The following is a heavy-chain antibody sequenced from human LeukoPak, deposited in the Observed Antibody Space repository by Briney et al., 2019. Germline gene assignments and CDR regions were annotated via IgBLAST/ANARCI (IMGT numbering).Heavy chain of an antibody. J-gene: IGHJ4*02. D-gene: IGHD2-2*01. CDR2: IFPADSDT. CDR3: ARHEYTFGMYQFDH. CDR1: GYRFTIYW. Sequence: GESLKISCKASGYRFTIYWISWVRQLPGKGLEWMGIIFPADSDTTYSPSFEGQVTISDDKSNNTAYLQWTSLKASDSAVYYCARHEYTFGMYQFDHWAQGTLVTVSS. V-gene: IGHV5-51*01.